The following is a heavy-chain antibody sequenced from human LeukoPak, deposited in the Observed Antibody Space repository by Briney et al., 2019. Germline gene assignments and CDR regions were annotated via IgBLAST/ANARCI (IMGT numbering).Heavy chain of an antibody. Sequence: GESLRISCQCSGYTFPDYWIGWVRQMPGKGLEWMGIIYPGDSDTRYSPSFQGQVTISADKSISTAYLQWSSLKAADTAMYYCARPIVGGYVAAFDIWGKGQWSPSLQ. CDR3: ARPIVGGYVAAFDI. D-gene: IGHD1-26*01. CDR1: GYTFPDYW. V-gene: IGHV5-51*01. CDR2: IYPGDSDT. J-gene: IGHJ3*02.